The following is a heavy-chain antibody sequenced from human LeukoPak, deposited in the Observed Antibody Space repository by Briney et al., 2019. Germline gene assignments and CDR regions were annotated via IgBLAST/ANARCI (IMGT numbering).Heavy chain of an antibody. D-gene: IGHD3-9*01. CDR1: GGSISSYY. J-gene: IGHJ6*02. V-gene: IGHV4-59*01. CDR3: ARGEYYDILTGYYYYGMDV. CDR2: IYYSGST. Sequence: SETLSLTCTVSGGSISSYYWSWIRQPPGKGLEWIGYIYYSGSTNYNPSLKSRVTISVDTCKNQFSLKLSSVTAADTAVYYCARGEYYDILTGYYYYGMDVWGQGTTVTVSS.